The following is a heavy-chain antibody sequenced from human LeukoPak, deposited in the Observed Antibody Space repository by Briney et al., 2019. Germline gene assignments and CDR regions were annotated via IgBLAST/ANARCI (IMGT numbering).Heavy chain of an antibody. J-gene: IGHJ4*02. Sequence: GGSLRLSCAASGFTFSNYWLHWVRQAPGKGLVWVSRINSDGSDTTYADSVKGRFTISRDNAKNRLYVQMNSLRAEDTAVYYCATGSGLWSPDYWGQGTLVTVSS. CDR1: GFTFSNYW. D-gene: IGHD5-18*01. CDR2: INSDGSDT. V-gene: IGHV3-74*01. CDR3: ATGSGLWSPDY.